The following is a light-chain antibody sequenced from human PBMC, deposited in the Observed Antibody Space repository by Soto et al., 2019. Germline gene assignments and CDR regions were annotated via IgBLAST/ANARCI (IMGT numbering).Light chain of an antibody. Sequence: EIVLTQSPATLSLSPGERATLSCRASQSVSSYLAWYQQKPGQAPRLLIYDASNRAPGIPARFSGSGSGTDFTLTIISLEPEDFAVYYCQQRSNWPPLTFGGGTKVEIK. V-gene: IGKV3-11*01. J-gene: IGKJ4*01. CDR1: QSVSSY. CDR2: DAS. CDR3: QQRSNWPPLT.